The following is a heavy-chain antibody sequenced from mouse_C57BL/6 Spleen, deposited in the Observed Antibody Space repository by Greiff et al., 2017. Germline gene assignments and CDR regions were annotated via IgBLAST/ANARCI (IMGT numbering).Heavy chain of an antibody. CDR2: INPSGGYT. Sequence: QVQLQQSGAELAKPGASVKLSCKASGYTFTSYWMHWVKQRPGQGLEWIGSINPSGGYTKYNPKFKDKATLTADKSSSQAYMQLSSRTYEDAAVYYCARWGDSSGYRNYWGQGTTLTVSS. CDR3: ARWGDSSGYRNY. J-gene: IGHJ2*01. D-gene: IGHD3-2*02. V-gene: IGHV1-7*01. CDR1: GYTFTSYW.